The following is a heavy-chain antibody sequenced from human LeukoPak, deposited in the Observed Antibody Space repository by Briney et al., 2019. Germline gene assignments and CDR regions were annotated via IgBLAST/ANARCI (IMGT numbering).Heavy chain of an antibody. J-gene: IGHJ5*02. CDR3: GKEQSGSYVHAFDP. V-gene: IGHV3-7*01. D-gene: IGHD3-10*02. CDR2: IKQDGSEQ. CDR1: GFTFSSCW. Sequence: GGSLRLSCAASGFTFSSCWMSWVRQAPGKGLEWVANIKQDGSEQYVDSAKGRFTISRHNSKNTLYLQMNRLRTDDTAVYYCGKEQSGSYVHAFDPWGQGTVVTVSS.